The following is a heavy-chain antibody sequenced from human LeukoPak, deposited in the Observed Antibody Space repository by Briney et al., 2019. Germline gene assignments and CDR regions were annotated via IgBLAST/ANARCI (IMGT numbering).Heavy chain of an antibody. V-gene: IGHV4-31*03. CDR2: IYYSGST. J-gene: IGHJ6*03. Sequence: PSQTLSLTCTVSGGSISSGGYYWSWIRQHPGKGLEWIGYIYYSGSTYYNPSLKSRVTISVDTSKNQFSLKLSSVTAADTAVYYCARHPGNRDYYYYYMDVWGKGTTVTVSS. CDR3: ARHPGNRDYYYYYMDV. CDR1: GGSISSGGYY. D-gene: IGHD1-14*01.